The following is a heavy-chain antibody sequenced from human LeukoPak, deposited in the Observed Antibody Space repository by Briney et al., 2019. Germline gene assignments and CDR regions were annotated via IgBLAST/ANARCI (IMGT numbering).Heavy chain of an antibody. D-gene: IGHD3-3*01. Sequence: GASVKVSCKASGYTFTGYYMHWVRQAPGQGLEWMGWINPNSGGTNYAQKFQGRVTMTRDTSISTAYMELSRLRSDDTAVYYCARDKYDFWSGYSRSYYYYMDVWGKGTTVTVSS. J-gene: IGHJ6*03. V-gene: IGHV1-2*02. CDR2: INPNSGGT. CDR3: ARDKYDFWSGYSRSYYYYMDV. CDR1: GYTFTGYY.